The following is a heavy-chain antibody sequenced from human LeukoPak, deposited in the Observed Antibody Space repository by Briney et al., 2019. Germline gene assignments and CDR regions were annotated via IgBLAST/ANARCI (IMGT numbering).Heavy chain of an antibody. D-gene: IGHD4-17*01. J-gene: IGHJ4*02. V-gene: IGHV3-33*01. Sequence: PGGSLRLSCAASGFTFSSYGMHWVRQAPGKGLEWVAVIWYDGSNKYYADSVRGRFTISRDNSKNTLYLQMNSLRAADTAVYYCARENLSNDYGDYSLYYFDYWGQGTLVTVSS. CDR2: IWYDGSNK. CDR3: ARENLSNDYGDYSLYYFDY. CDR1: GFTFSSYG.